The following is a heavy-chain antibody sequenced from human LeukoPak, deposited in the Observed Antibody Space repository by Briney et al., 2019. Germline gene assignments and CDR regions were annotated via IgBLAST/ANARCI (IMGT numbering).Heavy chain of an antibody. CDR3: AKDRDWYYFDY. D-gene: IGHD5-24*01. V-gene: IGHV3-30*18. J-gene: IGHJ4*02. CDR1: GFTFSSYG. CDR2: ISYDGSNK. Sequence: GGSLRLSCAASGFTFSSYGMHSVRQAPGKGLEWVAVISYDGSNKYYADSVKGRFTISRDNSKNTLYLQMNSLRTEDTAVYYCAKDRDWYYFDYWGQGTLVTVSS.